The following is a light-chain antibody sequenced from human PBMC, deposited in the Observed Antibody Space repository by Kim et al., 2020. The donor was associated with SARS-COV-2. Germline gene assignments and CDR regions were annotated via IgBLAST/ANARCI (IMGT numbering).Light chain of an antibody. CDR3: QQLTSYPLT. J-gene: IGKJ4*01. Sequence: DIQLTQSPSFLSASVGDRVTITCRASQGITSYLAWYQQTPGKAPKLLIYAASTLQSGVPSRFSGSGSGTEFTLTISSLQPEDVATYYCQQLTSYPLTFGGRTKVDIK. V-gene: IGKV1-9*01. CDR1: QGITSY. CDR2: AAS.